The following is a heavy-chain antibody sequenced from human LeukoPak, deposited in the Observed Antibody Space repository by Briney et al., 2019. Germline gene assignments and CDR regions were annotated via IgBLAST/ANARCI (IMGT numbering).Heavy chain of an antibody. CDR3: ARARGARPFFYYYMDV. Sequence: SETLSLTCAVYGGSFSGYYWSWIRQPPGKGLEWIGYIYYSGSTNYIPSLKSRVTISVDTSKNQFSLKLNSVTAADTAVYYCARARGARPFFYYYMDVWGKGTTVTVSS. CDR2: IYYSGST. D-gene: IGHD6-6*01. V-gene: IGHV4-34*01. CDR1: GGSFSGYY. J-gene: IGHJ6*03.